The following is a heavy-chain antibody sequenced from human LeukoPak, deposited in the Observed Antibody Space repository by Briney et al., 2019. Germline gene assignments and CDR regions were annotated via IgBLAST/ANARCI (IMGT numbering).Heavy chain of an antibody. Sequence: SETLSLTCAVSGYSISSGYYWGWSRQPPGKGLEWIGSIYHSGSTYYNPSLKSRVTISVDTSKNQFSLKLNSVTAADTAVYYCARHEVGAADFDYWGQGTLVTVSS. CDR1: GYSISSGYY. J-gene: IGHJ4*02. CDR2: IYHSGST. CDR3: ARHEVGAADFDY. D-gene: IGHD2-15*01. V-gene: IGHV4-38-2*01.